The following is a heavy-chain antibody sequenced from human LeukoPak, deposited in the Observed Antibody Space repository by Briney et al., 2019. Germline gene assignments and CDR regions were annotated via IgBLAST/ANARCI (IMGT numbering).Heavy chain of an antibody. D-gene: IGHD6-19*01. V-gene: IGHV1-18*01. CDR3: ARSVPGPVAGLDYYGMDV. Sequence: GASVKVSCKASGYTFTSYGISWVRQAPGQGLEWMGWISAYNGNTNYAQKLQGRVTMTTDTSSSTAYMELRSLRSDDTAVFYCARSVPGPVAGLDYYGMDVWGQGTTVTVSS. J-gene: IGHJ6*02. CDR2: ISAYNGNT. CDR1: GYTFTSYG.